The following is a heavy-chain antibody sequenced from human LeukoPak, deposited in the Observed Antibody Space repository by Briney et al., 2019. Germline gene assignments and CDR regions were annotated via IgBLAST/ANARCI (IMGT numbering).Heavy chain of an antibody. V-gene: IGHV4-34*01. J-gene: IGHJ4*02. CDR1: GGPFSGYY. CDR3: ARGLGGYSYGPRVDY. D-gene: IGHD5-18*01. CDR2: INHSGST. Sequence: SETLSLTCAVYGGPFSGYYWSWLRQPPGKGLEWIGEINHSGSTNYNPSLKSRVTISVDTSKNQFSLKLSSVTAADTAVYYCARGLGGYSYGPRVDYWGQGTLVTVSS.